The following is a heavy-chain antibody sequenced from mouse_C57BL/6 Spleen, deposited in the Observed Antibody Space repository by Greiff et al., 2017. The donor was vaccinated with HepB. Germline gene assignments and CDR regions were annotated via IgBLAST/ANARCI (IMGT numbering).Heavy chain of an antibody. Sequence: VKLKQPGAELVKPGASVKLSCKASGYTFTSYWMHWVKQRPGQGLEWIGMIHPNSGSTNYNEKFKSKATLTVDKSSSTAYMQLSSLTSEDSAVYYCAREITTVVAPDWYFDVWGTGTTVTVSS. J-gene: IGHJ1*03. V-gene: IGHV1-64*01. D-gene: IGHD1-1*01. CDR1: GYTFTSYW. CDR2: IHPNSGST. CDR3: AREITTVVAPDWYFDV.